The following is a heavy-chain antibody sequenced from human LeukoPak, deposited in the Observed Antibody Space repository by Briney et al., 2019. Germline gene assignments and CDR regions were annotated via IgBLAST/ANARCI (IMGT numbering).Heavy chain of an antibody. V-gene: IGHV4-59*02. D-gene: IGHD3-16*01. CDR1: GDSASSYY. J-gene: IGHJ4*02. CDR3: AVLGNYALDY. CDR2: IYHSGST. Sequence: SETLSLTCTVSGDSASSYYWSWIRQPPGKGLEWIVYIYHSGSTNYNPSLKSRVTTSVDTSRNQFSLNLSSVTAADTAVYYCAVLGNYALDYWGQGTLVTVSS.